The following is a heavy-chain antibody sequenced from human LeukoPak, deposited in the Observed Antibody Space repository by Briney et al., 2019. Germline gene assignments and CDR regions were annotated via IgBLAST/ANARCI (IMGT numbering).Heavy chain of an antibody. V-gene: IGHV4-39*01. D-gene: IGHD2-2*02. CDR1: GGSISSSSYY. J-gene: IGHJ3*02. CDR2: IYYSGST. CDR3: ASTIVVVPAAIPPFDAFDI. Sequence: TSETLSLTCTVSGGSISSSSYYWGGVRQPPGKGLEWIGSIYYSGSTYYNPSLKSRVTISVDTSKNQFSLKLSSVTAADTAVYYCASTIVVVPAAIPPFDAFDIWGQGTMVTVSS.